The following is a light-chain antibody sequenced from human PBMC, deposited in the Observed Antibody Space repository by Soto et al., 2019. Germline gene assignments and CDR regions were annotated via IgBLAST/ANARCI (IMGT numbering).Light chain of an antibody. CDR2: DVT. CDR1: SSDVGGYNS. Sequence: QSVLTQPASVSGSPGLSIAISCTGTSSDVGGYNSVSWYQQHPGKAPKLVIYDVTSRPSGVSNRFSGSKSGNTASLTIPGLQAEDEGDYYCSSYRTGGSYVFGTGTKVTVL. V-gene: IGLV2-14*01. CDR3: SSYRTGGSYV. J-gene: IGLJ1*01.